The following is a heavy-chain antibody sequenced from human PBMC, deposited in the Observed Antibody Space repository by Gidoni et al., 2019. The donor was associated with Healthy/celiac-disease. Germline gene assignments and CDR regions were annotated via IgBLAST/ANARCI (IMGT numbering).Heavy chain of an antibody. V-gene: IGHV3-15*07. CDR1: GFTFSNAW. CDR2: IKSKTDGGTT. CDR3: TTETYYDFWSGPYYGGWFDP. Sequence: EVQLVESGGGLVKPGGSLRLSCAASGFTFSNAWMNWVRQAPGKGLEWVGRIKSKTDGGTTDYAAPVKGRFTISRDDSKNTLYLQMNSLKTEDTAVYYCTTETYYDFWSGPYYGGWFDPWGQGTLVTVSS. D-gene: IGHD3-3*01. J-gene: IGHJ5*02.